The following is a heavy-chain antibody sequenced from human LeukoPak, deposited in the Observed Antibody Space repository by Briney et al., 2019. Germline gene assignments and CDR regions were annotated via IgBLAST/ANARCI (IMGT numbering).Heavy chain of an antibody. V-gene: IGHV6-1*01. CDR3: AREAGQIAALDY. D-gene: IGHD6-25*01. Sequence: SQTLSLTCAISGDSVSSNSAAWNWLRQSPSRGLEWLGRTYYRSKWYNDYAVSVRSRITINPDTSKNQFSLQLNSVTPEDTAVYYCAREAGQIAALDYWGQGTLVTVSS. J-gene: IGHJ4*02. CDR1: GDSVSSNSAA. CDR2: TYYRSKWYN.